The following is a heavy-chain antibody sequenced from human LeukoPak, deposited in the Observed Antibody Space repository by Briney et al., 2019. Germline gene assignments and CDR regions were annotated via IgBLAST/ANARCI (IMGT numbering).Heavy chain of an antibody. Sequence: PSETLSLTCAVYGGSFSGYYWSWIRQPPGKGLEWIGETNNSGSTNYNTSLKSRATISVDTYKNQFSQTMSSVTAADTAVYYCARGGAAAAGDEDDYYFDYWGQGTLVTVSS. CDR1: GGSFSGYY. V-gene: IGHV4-34*01. CDR2: TNNSGST. CDR3: ARGGAAAAGDEDDYYFDY. D-gene: IGHD6-13*01. J-gene: IGHJ4*02.